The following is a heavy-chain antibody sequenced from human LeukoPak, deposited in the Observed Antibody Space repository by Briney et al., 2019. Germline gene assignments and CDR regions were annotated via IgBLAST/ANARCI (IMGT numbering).Heavy chain of an antibody. D-gene: IGHD5-12*01. CDR2: INSDGIST. CDR3: AGGSGYGVFDI. CDR1: GLTFSSYW. V-gene: IGHV3-74*01. J-gene: IGHJ3*02. Sequence: GGSLRLSCAASGLTFSSYWMHWVRQAPGKGLVWVSRINSDGISTSYADSVKGRFTISRDNAKNTLYLQMNSLRAEDTAVYYCAGGSGYGVFDIWGQGTMVTVSS.